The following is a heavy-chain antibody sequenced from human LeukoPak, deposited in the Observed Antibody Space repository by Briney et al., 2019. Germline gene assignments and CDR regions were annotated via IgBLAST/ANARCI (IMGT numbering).Heavy chain of an antibody. D-gene: IGHD6-13*01. V-gene: IGHV4-61*02. CDR2: IYTSGST. CDR3: ARCSSNVGGDYYYYMDV. CDR1: GGSISSSSYY. J-gene: IGHJ6*03. Sequence: SETLSLTCTVSGGSISSSSYYWSWIRQPAGKGLEWIGRIYTSGSTNYNPSLKSRVTISVDTSKNQFSLKLSSVTAADTAVYYCARCSSNVGGDYYYYMDVWGKGTTVTVSS.